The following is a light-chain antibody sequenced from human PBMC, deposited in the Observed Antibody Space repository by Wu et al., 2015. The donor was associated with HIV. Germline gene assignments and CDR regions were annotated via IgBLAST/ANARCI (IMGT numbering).Light chain of an antibody. Sequence: EIVLTQSPGTLSLSPGQRATLSCRASQSVSSSFLAWYQQKPGQAPRLLMYGASRRATGIPDRFTDSGSGTNFTLTISRLEPEDFAVYYCQQFGSSPQTFGQGTKVEV. CDR2: GAS. V-gene: IGKV3-20*01. CDR1: QSVSSSF. J-gene: IGKJ1*01. CDR3: QQFGSSPQT.